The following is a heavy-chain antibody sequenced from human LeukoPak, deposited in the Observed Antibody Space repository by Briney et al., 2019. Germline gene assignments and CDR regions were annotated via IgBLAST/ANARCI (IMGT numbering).Heavy chain of an antibody. J-gene: IGHJ4*02. D-gene: IGHD3-10*01. CDR1: GFTFSSYS. CDR3: ARGGPGPISHFDY. Sequence: PGGSLRLSCAASGFTFSSYSMNWVRQAPGKGLEWVSSISSSSSYIYYADSVKGRFTISRDNAKNSLYLQMNTLRAEDTAVYYCARGGPGPISHFDYWGQGTLVTVSS. V-gene: IGHV3-21*01. CDR2: ISSSSSYI.